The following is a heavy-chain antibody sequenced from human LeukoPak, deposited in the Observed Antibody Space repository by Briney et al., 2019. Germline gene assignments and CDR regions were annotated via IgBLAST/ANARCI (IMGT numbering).Heavy chain of an antibody. V-gene: IGHV3-15*01. Sequence: PGGSLRLSCAASGFTFSNAWMSWVRQAPNKGLEWVGRSKTKTDGGTTDYAAPVKGRFTISRDDSKDTLYLQMNSLKSEDTAVYYCTTDYGSGSHHYFNYWGQGTLVTVSS. CDR1: GFTFSNAW. CDR3: TTDYGSGSHHYFNY. CDR2: SKTKTDGGTT. J-gene: IGHJ4*02. D-gene: IGHD3-10*01.